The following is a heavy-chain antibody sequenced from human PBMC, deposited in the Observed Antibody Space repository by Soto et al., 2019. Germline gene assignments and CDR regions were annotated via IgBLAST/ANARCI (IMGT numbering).Heavy chain of an antibody. CDR2: IIPIFGTA. V-gene: IGHV1-69*06. Sequence: SVKVSCKASGGTFSSYAISWVRQAPGQGLEWMGGIIPIFGTANYAQKFQGRVTITADKSTSTAYMEPSSLRSEDTAVYYCARGDWNYPSWFDPWGQGTLVTVSS. J-gene: IGHJ5*02. CDR1: GGTFSSYA. CDR3: ARGDWNYPSWFDP. D-gene: IGHD1-7*01.